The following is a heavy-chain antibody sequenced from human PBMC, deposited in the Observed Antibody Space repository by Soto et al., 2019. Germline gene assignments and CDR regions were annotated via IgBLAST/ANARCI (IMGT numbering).Heavy chain of an antibody. CDR2: IWYDGRNT. Sequence: QPMRSLRLSCASYGFTFSSYGMHCVRQAPGKWLEWVAVIWYDGRNTYYADSVKGRFTISRDNSKNTLYLQMNSLRAEDTAVYYCARTAYYYDSTAYYFDCWGQETLLTGSS. V-gene: IGHV3-33*01. J-gene: IGHJ4*02. CDR1: GFTFSSYG. CDR3: ARTAYYYDSTAYYFDC. D-gene: IGHD3-22*01.